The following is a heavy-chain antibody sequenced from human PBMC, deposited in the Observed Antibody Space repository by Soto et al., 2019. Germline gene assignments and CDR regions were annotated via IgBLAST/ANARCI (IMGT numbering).Heavy chain of an antibody. V-gene: IGHV3-7*05. Sequence: EERLVESGGGLVQPGGSLRLSCAASGFTFSSYCMTWVRQAPGKGLEWVANIKKDESKKAYSDSVRGRVTTSRDNAKNSLYLQMDSLTAEDSAQYYCTRDVSPGSSSWYFDAFDLWGQGTMVTVSS. J-gene: IGHJ3*01. CDR1: GFTFSSYC. CDR3: TRDVSPGSSSWYFDAFDL. D-gene: IGHD6-13*01. CDR2: IKKDESKK.